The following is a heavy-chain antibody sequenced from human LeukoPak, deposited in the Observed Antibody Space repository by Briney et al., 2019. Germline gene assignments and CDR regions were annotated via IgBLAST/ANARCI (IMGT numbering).Heavy chain of an antibody. Sequence: SETLSLTCTVSGGSISSGTHYYNWIRQHPGKGLEWIGYIYYTGITSYNPSLKSRVTMSVDMSMNQVSLKVTSLTAADTAVYYCAASSGVTLGRFWGQGALVTVSS. CDR1: GGSISSGTHY. V-gene: IGHV4-31*03. D-gene: IGHD3-16*01. CDR3: AASSGVTLGRF. CDR2: IYYTGIT. J-gene: IGHJ4*02.